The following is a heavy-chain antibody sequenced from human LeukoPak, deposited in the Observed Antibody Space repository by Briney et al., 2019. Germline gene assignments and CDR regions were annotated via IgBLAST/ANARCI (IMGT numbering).Heavy chain of an antibody. CDR3: ATAVRGMIDY. CDR1: GYSFTSFW. V-gene: IGHV1-3*01. CDR2: INAGNGNT. D-gene: IGHD3-10*01. J-gene: IGHJ4*02. Sequence: GESLKISCKGSGYSFTSFWIGWVRQMPGKGLEWMGWINAGNGNTKYSQKFQGRVTITRDTSASTAYMELSSLRSEDTAVYSCATAVRGMIDYWGQGTLVTVSS.